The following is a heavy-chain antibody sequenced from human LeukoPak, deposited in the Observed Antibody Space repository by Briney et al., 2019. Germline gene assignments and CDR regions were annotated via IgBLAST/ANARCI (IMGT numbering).Heavy chain of an antibody. D-gene: IGHD1-26*01. CDR2: IYSSGNT. V-gene: IGHV4-59*01. Sequence: SGTLSLTCSFSGDSISTYYWSWIRQSRGKGLEWIGHIYSSGNTDYNSSLKSRVTISVDTSKSQFSLRLSSVTATDTAVYYCARLRWQLVGPYFDYWGQGILVTVSS. CDR1: GDSISTYY. CDR3: ARLRWQLVGPYFDY. J-gene: IGHJ4*02.